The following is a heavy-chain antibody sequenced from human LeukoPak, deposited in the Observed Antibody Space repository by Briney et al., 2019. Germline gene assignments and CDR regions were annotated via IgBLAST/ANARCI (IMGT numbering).Heavy chain of an antibody. CDR1: GFTFSSSA. D-gene: IGHD2-15*01. Sequence: GGSLRLSCAAPGFTFSSSAMSWVRQAPGKGLEWVSAISNNGGYTYYADSVQGRFTISRDSSKSTLCLQMNSLRAEDTAVYYCAKQLGYCSDGSCYFPYWGQGTLVTVSS. CDR2: ISNNGGYT. CDR3: AKQLGYCSDGSCYFPY. V-gene: IGHV3-23*01. J-gene: IGHJ4*02.